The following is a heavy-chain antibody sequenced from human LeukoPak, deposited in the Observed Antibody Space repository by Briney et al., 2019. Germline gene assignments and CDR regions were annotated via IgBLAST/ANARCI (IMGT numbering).Heavy chain of an antibody. V-gene: IGHV3-66*01. D-gene: IGHD4-17*01. CDR3: VGATGFGY. CDR1: GFTVSSNY. CDR2: IHSGGST. Sequence: GGSLRLSYAVSGFTVSSNYMSWVRQAPGKGLEWVSVIHSGGSTYYANPVKDRFTFSRDSSKNTVYLQMNSLRAEDTAVYYCVGATGFGYWGQGTLVTVSS. J-gene: IGHJ4*02.